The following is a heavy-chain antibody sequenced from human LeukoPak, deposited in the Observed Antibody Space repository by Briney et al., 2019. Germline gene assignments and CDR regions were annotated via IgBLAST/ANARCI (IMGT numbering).Heavy chain of an antibody. CDR1: GFTFRSHA. CDR3: ARYSGSYYYPPAWDL. J-gene: IGHJ4*02. V-gene: IGHV3-23*01. CDR2: IYENGGTT. Sequence: PRGSLRLSCVGSGFTFRSHAMSWVRQAPEKGLEFVSGIYENGGTTYYADSVKGRFTISRDNSKNTLYLQMDSLRADDTAVYYCARYSGSYYYPPAWDLWGQGTLVTVSS. D-gene: IGHD1-26*01.